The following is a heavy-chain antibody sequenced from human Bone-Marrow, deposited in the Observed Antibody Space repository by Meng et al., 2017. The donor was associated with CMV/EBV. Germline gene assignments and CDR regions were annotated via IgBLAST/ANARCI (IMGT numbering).Heavy chain of an antibody. Sequence: ASVKVSCKASGYTFTSYGISWVRQAPGQGLEWMGWISAYNGNTNYAQKLQGRVTMTTDTSTSTAYMELRSLRSDDTAVYYCAREFGMRYQLLFSYYYYGMDVWGQGTTVTGSS. V-gene: IGHV1-18*01. CDR3: AREFGMRYQLLFSYYYYGMDV. J-gene: IGHJ6*02. D-gene: IGHD2-2*01. CDR2: ISAYNGNT. CDR1: GYTFTSYG.